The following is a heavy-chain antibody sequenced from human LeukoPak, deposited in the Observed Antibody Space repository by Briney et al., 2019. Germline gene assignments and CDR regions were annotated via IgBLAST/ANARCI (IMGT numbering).Heavy chain of an antibody. CDR2: IYFSGST. Sequence: SNTLSLTCTVSGDSISGHYWSWIRQPPGKGLQWIGYIYFSGSTNYTPSLRSRDTISIDTSMNQYFLRLTSVTAADTAVYYCARLHADTSLTPYYYYIYVWGKGTTVTVSS. V-gene: IGHV4-59*08. CDR1: GDSISGHY. CDR3: ARLHADTSLTPYYYYIYV. D-gene: IGHD5-18*01. J-gene: IGHJ6*03.